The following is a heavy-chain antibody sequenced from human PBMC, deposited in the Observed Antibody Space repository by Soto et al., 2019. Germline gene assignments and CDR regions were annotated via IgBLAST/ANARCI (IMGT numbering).Heavy chain of an antibody. D-gene: IGHD3-3*01. CDR2: ISYDGSNK. V-gene: IGHV3-30-3*01. CDR1: GFTFSSYA. CDR3: ARDKGAYDFWSGYYFGEYYYGMDV. Sequence: GGSLRLSCAASGFTFSSYAMHWVRQAPGKGLEWVAVISYDGSNKYYADSVKGRFTISRDNSKNTLYLQMNSLRAEGTAVYYCARDKGAYDFWSGYYFGEYYYGMDVWGQGTTVTVSS. J-gene: IGHJ6*02.